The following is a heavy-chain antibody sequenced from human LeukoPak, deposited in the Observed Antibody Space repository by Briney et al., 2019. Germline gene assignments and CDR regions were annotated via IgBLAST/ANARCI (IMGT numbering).Heavy chain of an antibody. J-gene: IGHJ3*02. CDR1: GFTFSSYS. CDR3: ARDYYDILTGNLAFDI. Sequence: GGSLRLSCAASGFTFSSYSMNWVRQAPGKGLEWVSSISSSSYIYYADSVKGRFTISRDNAKNSLYLQMNSLRAEDTAVYYCARDYYDILTGNLAFDIWGQGTMVTVSS. CDR2: ISSSSYI. V-gene: IGHV3-21*01. D-gene: IGHD3-9*01.